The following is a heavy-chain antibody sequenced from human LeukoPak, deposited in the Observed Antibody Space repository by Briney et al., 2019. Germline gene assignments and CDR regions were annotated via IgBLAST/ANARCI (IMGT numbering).Heavy chain of an antibody. Sequence: SETLSLACTVSGGSISGHYWTWVRQPPGEGLEWIGQIHYSGKADYNPSLRSRITISVDTSKNQMSLKVTSVTAADTAVYYCARFGVDYDMDVWGQGTTVTVS. CDR1: GGSISGHY. D-gene: IGHD3-16*01. J-gene: IGHJ6*02. V-gene: IGHV4-59*11. CDR3: ARFGVDYDMDV. CDR2: IHYSGKA.